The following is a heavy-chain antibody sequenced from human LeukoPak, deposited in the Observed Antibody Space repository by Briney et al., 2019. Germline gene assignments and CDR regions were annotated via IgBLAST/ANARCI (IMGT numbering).Heavy chain of an antibody. D-gene: IGHD2-15*01. CDR3: AKDPIVGEVVADDAFDI. Sequence: PGGSLRLSCAASGFTFSSYWMHWVRQAPGKGLVWVSRINNDGSSTSYADSVKGRFTISRDNSKNTLYLQMNSLRAEDTAVYYCAKDPIVGEVVADDAFDIWGQGTMVTVSS. CDR1: GFTFSSYW. CDR2: INNDGSST. V-gene: IGHV3-74*01. J-gene: IGHJ3*02.